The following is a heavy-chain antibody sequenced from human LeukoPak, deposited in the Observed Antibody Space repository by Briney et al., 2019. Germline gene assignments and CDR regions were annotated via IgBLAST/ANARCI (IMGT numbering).Heavy chain of an antibody. V-gene: IGHV1-24*01. CDR2: GEP. CDR3: TTDRLYDFWSGYYNFPGY. Sequence: GEPIYAQKFQGRVTMTEDTSTDTAYMELSSLRSEDTAVYYCTTDRLYDFWSGYYNFPGYWGQGTLVTVSS. D-gene: IGHD3-3*01. J-gene: IGHJ4*02.